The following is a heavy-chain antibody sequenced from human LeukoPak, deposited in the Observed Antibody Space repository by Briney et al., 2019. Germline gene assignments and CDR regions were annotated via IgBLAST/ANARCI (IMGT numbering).Heavy chain of an antibody. J-gene: IGHJ4*02. D-gene: IGHD2-8*02. CDR2: INPKTGGT. V-gene: IGHV1-2*02. Sequence: GASVKVSCKASGYTFTDYYIHWVRQAPGQGLEWMGWINPKTGGTNYAQRFQDRVTMTRDTSINTAYMDMSSLRSGDTAVYHCARGLYCTGGCCSTFWGQGSLVTVSS. CDR3: ARGLYCTGGCCSTF. CDR1: GYTFTDYY.